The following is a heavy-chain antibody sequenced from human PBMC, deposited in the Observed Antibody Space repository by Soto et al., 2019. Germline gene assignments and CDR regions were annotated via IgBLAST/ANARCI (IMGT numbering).Heavy chain of an antibody. V-gene: IGHV1-69*01. Sequence: QVQLVQSGAEVKKPGSSVKVSCKTSGGIFTNYVITWVRQAPGQGLEWMGGIFPIFGTPNYAQKFQGRVTIPAYESTSTAYMELSSLRSDDTAVYYCARGYCGSNSCHNWFGPWGQGTMVTVSS. D-gene: IGHD2-2*01. CDR1: GGIFTNYV. CDR2: IFPIFGTP. J-gene: IGHJ5*02. CDR3: ARGYCGSNSCHNWFGP.